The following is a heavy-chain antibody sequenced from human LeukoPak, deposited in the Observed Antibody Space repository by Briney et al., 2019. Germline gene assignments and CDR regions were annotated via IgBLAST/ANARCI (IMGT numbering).Heavy chain of an antibody. V-gene: IGHV3-23*01. CDR1: GFTFSSYA. D-gene: IGHD1-7*01. Sequence: GGSLTLSCTASGFTFSSYAMSWAPQAPGKGLDWVSPISSSGGSSFYADYVKGRFTISRDNSKNTLYLQMNSLRAEDTAVYYCARGWNYVAYWAQGTLVTVSS. CDR2: ISSSGGSS. CDR3: ARGWNYVAY. J-gene: IGHJ4*02.